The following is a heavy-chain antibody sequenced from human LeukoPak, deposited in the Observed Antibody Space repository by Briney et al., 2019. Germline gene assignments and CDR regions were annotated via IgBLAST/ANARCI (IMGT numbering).Heavy chain of an antibody. V-gene: IGHV1-18*01. CDR2: ISAYNGNT. D-gene: IGHD2-2*01. Sequence: GASVKVSCKASGYTFTSYGISWVRQAPGQGLEWMGWISAYNGNTNYAQKLQGRVTMTTDTSTSTAYMELRSLRSDDTAAYYCARQHEYQLLSYYYYMDVWGQGTTVIVSS. CDR1: GYTFTSYG. CDR3: ARQHEYQLLSYYYYMDV. J-gene: IGHJ6*03.